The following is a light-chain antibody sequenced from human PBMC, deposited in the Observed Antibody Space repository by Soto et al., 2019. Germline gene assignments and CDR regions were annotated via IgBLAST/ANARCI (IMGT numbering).Light chain of an antibody. CDR1: SSDVGGYNY. J-gene: IGLJ1*01. CDR3: CSYTSSSTLDV. V-gene: IGLV2-11*01. CDR2: DVS. Sequence: QSALTQPRSVSGSPGQSVTISCTGTSSDVGGYNYVSWYQQHPGKAPKLMIYDVSKRPSGVPDRFSGSKSGNTASLTISGLQAEDEVDYYCCSYTSSSTLDVFGTGTKVTVL.